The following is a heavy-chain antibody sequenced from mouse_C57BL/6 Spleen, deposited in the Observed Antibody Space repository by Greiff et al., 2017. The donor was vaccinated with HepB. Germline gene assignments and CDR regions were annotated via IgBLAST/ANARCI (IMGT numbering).Heavy chain of an antibody. CDR1: GYTFTSYW. CDR2: INPSNGGT. CDR3: AGDTSHATAWFAY. Sequence: VQLQQSGTELVKPGASVKLSCKASGYTFTSYWMHWVKQRPGQGLEWIGNINPSNGGTNYNEKFKSKATLTVDKSSSTAYMQLSSLTSEDSAVYYWAGDTSHATAWFAYWGQGTLVTVSA. D-gene: IGHD3-2*02. V-gene: IGHV1-53*01. J-gene: IGHJ3*01.